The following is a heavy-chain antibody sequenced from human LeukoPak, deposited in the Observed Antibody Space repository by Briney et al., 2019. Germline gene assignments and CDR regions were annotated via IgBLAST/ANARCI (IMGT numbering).Heavy chain of an antibody. V-gene: IGHV1-69*05. Sequence: ASVKVSCKASGGTFSSYAISWVRQAPEQGLEWMGGIIPIFGTANYAQKFQGRVTITTDESTSTAYMELSSLRSEDTAVYYCARYDFYYYYMDVWGKGTTVTVSS. CDR2: IIPIFGTA. CDR3: ARYDFYYYYMDV. CDR1: GGTFSSYA. J-gene: IGHJ6*03.